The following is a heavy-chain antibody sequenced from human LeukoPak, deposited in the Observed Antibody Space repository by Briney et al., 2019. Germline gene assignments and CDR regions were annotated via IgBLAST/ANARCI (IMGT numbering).Heavy chain of an antibody. CDR1: GGSISSGGYY. D-gene: IGHD2-15*01. Sequence: SQTLSLTCTVSGGSISSGGYYWSWIRQHPGKGLELIGYIYYSGSTYYNPSLKSRVTISVDTSKNQFSLKLSSVTAADTAVDYCARVVLDCSGGSCYLGRWFDPWGQETLVTVSS. V-gene: IGHV4-31*03. CDR2: IYYSGST. J-gene: IGHJ5*02. CDR3: ARVVLDCSGGSCYLGRWFDP.